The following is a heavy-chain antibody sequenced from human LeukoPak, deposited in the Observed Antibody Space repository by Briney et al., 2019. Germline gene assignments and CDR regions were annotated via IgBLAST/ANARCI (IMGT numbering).Heavy chain of an antibody. Sequence: GGSLRLSCAASGFTFSSYAMSWVRQAPGKGLDWVSSISGRGGKTYYADSVKGRFTISRDNSKNTLYLQMNSLRAEDTAVYYCGRDIVDGGDDYWGQGTLVTVSS. CDR3: GRDIVDGGDDY. D-gene: IGHD2-21*02. CDR2: ISGRGGKT. CDR1: GFTFSSYA. V-gene: IGHV3-23*01. J-gene: IGHJ4*02.